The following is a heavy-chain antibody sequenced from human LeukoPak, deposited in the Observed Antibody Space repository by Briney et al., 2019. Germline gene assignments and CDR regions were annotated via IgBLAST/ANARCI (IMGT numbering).Heavy chain of an antibody. CDR3: ARQYYYDSIGYYVDY. V-gene: IGHV4-39*01. CDR2: IYYSGST. CDR1: GGSISSSSYY. D-gene: IGHD3-22*01. Sequence: SETLSLTCTVSGGSISSSSYYWGWVRQPPGKGLEWIGSIYYSGSTYYNPSLKSRVTISVDTSKNQFSLKLSSVTAADTAVYYCARQYYYDSIGYYVDYWGQGTLVTVSS. J-gene: IGHJ4*02.